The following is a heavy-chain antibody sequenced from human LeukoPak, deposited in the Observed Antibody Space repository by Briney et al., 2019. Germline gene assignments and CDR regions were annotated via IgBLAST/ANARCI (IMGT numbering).Heavy chain of an antibody. CDR1: GYTFSSYD. CDR2: MSPNSGNT. D-gene: IGHD6-19*01. V-gene: IGHV1-8*01. CDR3: AKPSSSARPTPSFDY. J-gene: IGHJ4*02. Sequence: GASVKVSCKASGYTFSSYDINWVRQATGQGLEWMGWMSPNSGNTGYAQKFQGRVTMTRNTSISTAYMELSSLRSEDTAVYYCAKPSSSARPTPSFDYWGQGTLVTVSS.